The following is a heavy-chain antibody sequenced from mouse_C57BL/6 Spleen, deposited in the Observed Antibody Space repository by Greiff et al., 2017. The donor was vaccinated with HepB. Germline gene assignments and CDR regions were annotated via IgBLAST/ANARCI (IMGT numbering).Heavy chain of an antibody. V-gene: IGHV3-6*01. CDR1: GYSITSGYY. CDR3: AREGRGFAY. D-gene: IGHD3-3*01. J-gene: IGHJ3*01. Sequence: EVKLVESGPGLVKPSQSLSLTCSVTGYSITSGYYWNWIRQFPGNKLEWMGYISYDGSNNYNPSLKNRISITRDTSTNQFFLKLNSVTTEDTATYYCAREGRGFAYWGQGTLVTVSA. CDR2: ISYDGSN.